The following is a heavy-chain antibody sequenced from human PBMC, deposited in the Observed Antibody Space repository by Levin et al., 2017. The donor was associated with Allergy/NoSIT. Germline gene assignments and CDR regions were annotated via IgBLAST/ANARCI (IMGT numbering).Heavy chain of an antibody. CDR3: ARYCDSSSCYEGGFDY. D-gene: IGHD2-2*01. V-gene: IGHV4-39*01. Sequence: GSLRLSCTVSGGSISSSSYYWGWIRQPPGKGLEWIGSINYSGNTYYNPSLKSRVTISVDTSKNQFSLKLSSVTAADTAVFYCARYCDSSSCYEGGFDYWGQGILVTVSS. CDR2: INYSGNT. CDR1: GGSISSSSYY. J-gene: IGHJ4*02.